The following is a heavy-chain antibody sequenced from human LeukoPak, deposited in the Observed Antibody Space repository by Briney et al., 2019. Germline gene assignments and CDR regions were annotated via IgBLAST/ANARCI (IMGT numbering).Heavy chain of an antibody. J-gene: IGHJ6*03. CDR1: GYTFTSYG. V-gene: IGHV1-18*01. Sequence: ASVKVSCKASGYTFTSYGISWVRQAPEQGLEWMGWISAYNGNTNYAQKLQGRVTMTTDTSTSTAYMELSRLRSDDTAVYYCARVIAARSYYMDVWGKGTTVTVSS. CDR3: ARVIAARSYYMDV. D-gene: IGHD6-6*01. CDR2: ISAYNGNT.